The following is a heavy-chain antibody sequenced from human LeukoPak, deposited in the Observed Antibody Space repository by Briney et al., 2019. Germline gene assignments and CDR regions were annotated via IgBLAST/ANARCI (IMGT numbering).Heavy chain of an antibody. CDR1: GYSISSGYY. J-gene: IGHJ5*02. Sequence: SETLSLTCTVSGYSISSGYYWGWIRQPPGKGLEWIGSIYHSGSTYYNPSLKSRVTISVDTSKNQFSLKLSSVTAADTAVYYCARAYYDFWSGINWFDPWGQGTLVTVSS. CDR2: IYHSGST. V-gene: IGHV4-38-2*02. D-gene: IGHD3-3*01. CDR3: ARAYYDFWSGINWFDP.